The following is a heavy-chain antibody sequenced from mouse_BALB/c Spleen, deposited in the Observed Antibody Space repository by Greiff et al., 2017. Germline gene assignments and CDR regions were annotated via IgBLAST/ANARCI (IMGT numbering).Heavy chain of an antibody. CDR1: GFTFSDYY. D-gene: IGHD2-1*01. Sequence: EVKLVESGGGLVKPGGSLKLSCAASGFTFSDYYMYWDRQTPEKRLEWVATISDGGSYTYYPDSVKGRFTISRDNAKNNLYLQMSSLKSEDTAMYYCARGYGNYLYYYAMDYWGQGTSVTVSS. CDR3: ARGYGNYLYYYAMDY. V-gene: IGHV5-4*02. J-gene: IGHJ4*01. CDR2: ISDGGSYT.